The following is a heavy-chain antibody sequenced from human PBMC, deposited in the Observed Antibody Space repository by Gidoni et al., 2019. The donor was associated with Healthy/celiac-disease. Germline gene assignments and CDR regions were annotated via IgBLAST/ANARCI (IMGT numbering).Heavy chain of an antibody. J-gene: IGHJ3*02. CDR1: GFTFSSYG. V-gene: IGHV3-30*18. D-gene: IGHD6-19*01. CDR2: ISYDGSNK. Sequence: QVQLVESGGGVVQPGRSLRLSCAASGFTFSSYGMHWVRQAPGKGLEWVAVISYDGSNKYYADSVKGRFTISRDNSKNTLYLQMNSLRAEDTAVYYCAKDIAVASAFDIWGQGTMVTVSS. CDR3: AKDIAVASAFDI.